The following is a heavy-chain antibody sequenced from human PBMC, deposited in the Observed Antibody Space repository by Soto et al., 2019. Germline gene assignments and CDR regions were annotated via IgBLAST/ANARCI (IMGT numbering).Heavy chain of an antibody. D-gene: IGHD6-13*01. J-gene: IGHJ6*03. V-gene: IGHV3-66*02. Sequence: GGSLRLSCAASGFTVSSNYMSWVRQAPGKGLEWVSVIYSGGSTYYADSVKGRFTISRDNSKNTLYLQMNSLRAEDTAVYYCGSQYSSSWYYYYYMDVWGKGTTVTVSS. CDR3: GSQYSSSWYYYYYMDV. CDR2: IYSGGST. CDR1: GFTVSSNY.